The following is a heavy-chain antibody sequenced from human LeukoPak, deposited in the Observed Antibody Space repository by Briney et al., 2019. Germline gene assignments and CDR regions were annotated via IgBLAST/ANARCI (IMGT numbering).Heavy chain of an antibody. CDR1: GFTFSNYG. CDR3: AKGTPPLDYFDS. J-gene: IGHJ4*02. CDR2: IRYDGSIK. V-gene: IGHV3-30*02. Sequence: PGGSLRLSCAASGFTFSNYGMHWVRQAPGKGLEWVAFIRYDGSIKYHADSVKGRFTISRDNSKNTLYLQMNSLRADDTAVYYCAKGTPPLDYFDSWGQGTLVTVSS.